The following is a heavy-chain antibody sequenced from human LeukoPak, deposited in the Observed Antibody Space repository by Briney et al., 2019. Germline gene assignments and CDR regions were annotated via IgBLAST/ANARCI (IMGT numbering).Heavy chain of an antibody. CDR1: GGSISGFY. Sequence: SETLSLTCTVPGGSISGFYWSWIRRPPGKGLEWIGYIHYSGSTNYNPSLKSRVIISLDTSKNQFSLRLSSVTAADTAVYYCARHARKRLTSNWDFWGQGTLVTVSS. V-gene: IGHV4-59*08. CDR3: ARHARKRLTSNWDF. CDR2: IHYSGST. D-gene: IGHD2-21*02. J-gene: IGHJ4*02.